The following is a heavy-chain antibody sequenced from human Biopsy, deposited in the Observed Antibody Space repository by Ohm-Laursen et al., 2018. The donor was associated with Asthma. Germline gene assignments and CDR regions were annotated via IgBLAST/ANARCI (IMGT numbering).Heavy chain of an antibody. CDR3: VRHQYSSSWSTFDY. Sequence: TLSLTCPVSGGSTTSSSYYWGWIRQPPGKGMEWIGSMYHSGSPYYHPSLKSRATISVDTSKNQLSLKMSSVTAADTAVYFCVRHQYSSSWSTFDYWGQGALVTVSS. CDR1: GGSTTSSSYY. D-gene: IGHD3-22*01. J-gene: IGHJ4*02. CDR2: MYHSGSP. V-gene: IGHV4-39*01.